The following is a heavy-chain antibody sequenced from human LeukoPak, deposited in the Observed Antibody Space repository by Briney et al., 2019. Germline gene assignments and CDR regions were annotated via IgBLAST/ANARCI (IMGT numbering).Heavy chain of an antibody. D-gene: IGHD3-10*01. CDR3: TKGYYGPFDF. Sequence: SETLSLTCTVSGASIRAYNWDSIRQAPGKGLEWIGCISDSGTTYYNPSLKSRVTISLDTSKNHFSLKLTSVTAADTAVYFGTKGYYGPFDFWGQGMMVTVSS. J-gene: IGHJ4*02. CDR1: GASIRAYN. CDR2: ISDSGTT. V-gene: IGHV4-59*01.